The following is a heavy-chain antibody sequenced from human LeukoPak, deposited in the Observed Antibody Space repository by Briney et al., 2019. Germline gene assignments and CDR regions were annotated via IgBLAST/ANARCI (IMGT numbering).Heavy chain of an antibody. J-gene: IGHJ4*02. D-gene: IGHD7-27*01. CDR1: GYTFTKYG. CDR2: ISAYNGNR. CDR3: ARDYRTGFDY. V-gene: IGHV1-18*01. Sequence: ASVKVSCKASGYTFTKYGISWVRQAPGQGLEWMGWISAYNGNRNYEQKLRGRVTMTTDTSTTTAYMELRSLRSDDTAVYYCARDYRTGFDYWGQGTLVTVSS.